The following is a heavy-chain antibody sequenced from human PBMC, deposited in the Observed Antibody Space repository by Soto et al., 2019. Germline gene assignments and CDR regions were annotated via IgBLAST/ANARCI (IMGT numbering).Heavy chain of an antibody. Sequence: QLQLQESGPGLVKPSETLSLTCTVSGGSISSSSYYWGWIRQPPGKGLEWIGSIYYSGSTYYNPSLKSRVTISVDTSKNQFSLKLSSVTAADTAVYYCARPITGTILNFDYWGQGTLVTVSS. J-gene: IGHJ4*02. D-gene: IGHD1-7*01. V-gene: IGHV4-39*01. CDR3: ARPITGTILNFDY. CDR2: IYYSGST. CDR1: GGSISSSSYY.